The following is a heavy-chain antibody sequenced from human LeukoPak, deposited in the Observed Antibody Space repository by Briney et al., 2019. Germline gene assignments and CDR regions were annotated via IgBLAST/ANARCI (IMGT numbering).Heavy chain of an antibody. CDR3: AREGPTYYYYGMDV. V-gene: IGHV3-30*02. D-gene: IGHD1-26*01. CDR2: IPYDGSNK. J-gene: IGHJ6*02. CDR1: GFAFSRHG. Sequence: GGSLRLSCAASGFAFSRHGIHWVRQAPGKGLEWVAFIPYDGSNKFYADSVKGRFTISRDNAKNSLYLQMNSLRAEDTAVYYCAREGPTYYYYGMDVWGQGTTVTVSS.